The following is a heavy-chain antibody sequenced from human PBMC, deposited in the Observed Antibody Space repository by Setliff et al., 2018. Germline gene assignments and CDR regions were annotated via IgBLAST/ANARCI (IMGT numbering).Heavy chain of an antibody. D-gene: IGHD3-10*01. J-gene: IGHJ5*02. V-gene: IGHV1-69*13. CDR1: GGTFDNFA. CDR3: ARDWRHSGMSWANYFDP. Sequence: ASVKVSCKASGGTFDNFAITWVRQAPGQGLEWMGRIFPKFGTANYAQKFQDRVAITADESTSTGYMEINGLTSEGTAVYYCARDWRHSGMSWANYFDPWGQGTVVTVSS. CDR2: IFPKFGTA.